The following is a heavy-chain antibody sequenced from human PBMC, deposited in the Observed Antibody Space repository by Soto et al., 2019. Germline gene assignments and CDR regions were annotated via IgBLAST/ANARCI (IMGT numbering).Heavy chain of an antibody. J-gene: IGHJ4*02. CDR2: ISDNGAIT. CDR3: AKGGRTWYGFDS. CDR1: AFSFVSYW. Sequence: GGSLRLSCVASAFSFVSYWMHWVRHAPGKGLEWVSGISDNGAITNYADSVKGRFTISKDKSRSTGYLQMNSLRVEDTAVYFCAKGGRTWYGFDSWGQGTLVTVSS. D-gene: IGHD6-13*01. V-gene: IGHV3-23*01.